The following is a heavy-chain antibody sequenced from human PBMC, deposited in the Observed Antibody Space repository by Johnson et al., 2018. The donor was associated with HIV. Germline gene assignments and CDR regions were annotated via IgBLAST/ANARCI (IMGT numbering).Heavy chain of an antibody. J-gene: IGHJ3*02. D-gene: IGHD3-9*01. V-gene: IGHV3-66*04. CDR1: GFTVSSNY. Sequence: VQLVESGGGLVQPWGSLRLSCAASGFTVSSNYMSWVRQAPGKGLEWVSVIYSGGSTYYADSVTGRFTISRDNSKNTLYLQMNSLRAEDTAVYYCARQKRYWRNAFDIWGQGTIVTVSS. CDR3: ARQKRYWRNAFDI. CDR2: IYSGGST.